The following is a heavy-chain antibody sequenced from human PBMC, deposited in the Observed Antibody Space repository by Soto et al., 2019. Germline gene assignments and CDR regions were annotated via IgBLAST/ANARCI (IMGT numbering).Heavy chain of an antibody. D-gene: IGHD3-3*01. V-gene: IGHV1-8*01. CDR3: ARPLRNTIFGVVITHDAFDI. CDR1: GYTFTSYD. Sequence: ASVKVSCKASGYTFTSYDINWVRQATGQGLEWMGWMNPNSGNTGYAQKFQGRVTMTRNTSISTAYMELSSLRSEDTAVYYCARPLRNTIFGVVITHDAFDIWGQGTMVTVSS. CDR2: MNPNSGNT. J-gene: IGHJ3*02.